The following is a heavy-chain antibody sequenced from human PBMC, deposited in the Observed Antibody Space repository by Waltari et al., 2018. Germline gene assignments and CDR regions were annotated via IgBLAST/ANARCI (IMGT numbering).Heavy chain of an antibody. V-gene: IGHV3-23*04. D-gene: IGHD1-26*01. CDR2: IRGSGDNT. CDR1: GFTFSNYA. Sequence: EMQLVESGGGLVQPGGSLRLSCAASGFTFSNYAMIWVRQAPGKGLVVVSVIRGSGDNTYYADSVKGRFTISRDNSKNTLYLQMNSLRAEDTAVYYCAKGTLGATWGFAFDIWGQGTMVTVSS. J-gene: IGHJ3*02. CDR3: AKGTLGATWGFAFDI.